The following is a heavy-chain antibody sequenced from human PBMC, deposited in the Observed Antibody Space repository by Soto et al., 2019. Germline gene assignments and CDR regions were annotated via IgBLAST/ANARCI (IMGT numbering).Heavy chain of an antibody. V-gene: IGHV3-33*08. CDR1: GFTFSSYG. CDR2: IWYDGSNK. D-gene: IGHD5-12*01. J-gene: IGHJ6*02. Sequence: GGSLRLSCAASGFTFSSYGMHWVRQAPGKGLEWVAVIWYDGSNKYYADSVKGRFTISRDNSKNTLYLQMNSLRAEDTAVYYCARDHSGYKTYYYYYGMDVWGQETTVTVSS. CDR3: ARDHSGYKTYYYYYGMDV.